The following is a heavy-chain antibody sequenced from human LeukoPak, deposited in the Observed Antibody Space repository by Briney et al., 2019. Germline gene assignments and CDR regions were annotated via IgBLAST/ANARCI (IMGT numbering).Heavy chain of an antibody. V-gene: IGHV4-59*01. CDR2: IYYSGST. J-gene: IGHJ6*02. CDR3: ARMTDYGDYVDYYYYGMDV. D-gene: IGHD4-17*01. Sequence: SETLSLTCTVSGGSISSYYWSWIRQPPGKGLDWIGYIYYSGSTHYNHSLKSRVTISVDTSKNQFSLKLSSVTAADTAVYYCARMTDYGDYVDYYYYGMDVWGQGTTVTVSS. CDR1: GGSISSYY.